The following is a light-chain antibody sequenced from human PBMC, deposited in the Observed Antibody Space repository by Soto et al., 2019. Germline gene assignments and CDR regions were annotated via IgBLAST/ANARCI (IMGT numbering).Light chain of an antibody. CDR3: QQYNNWPPT. CDR2: GAS. Sequence: EFVLTQSPGTLSLSPGERATLSCRASQSVSNSYLAWYQQKPGQAPRLLIYGASTRATGISARFSGSGSGTEFTLTISSLQSEDFAVYYCQQYNNWPPTFGQGTKVDIK. CDR1: QSVSNSY. V-gene: IGKV3-15*01. J-gene: IGKJ1*01.